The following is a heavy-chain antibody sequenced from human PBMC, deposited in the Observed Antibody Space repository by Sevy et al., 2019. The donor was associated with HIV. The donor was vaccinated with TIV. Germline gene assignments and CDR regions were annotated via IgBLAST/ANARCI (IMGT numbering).Heavy chain of an antibody. J-gene: IGHJ4*02. CDR1: GFTFDTYW. CDR3: ARRFFDV. D-gene: IGHD3-16*01. V-gene: IGHV3-7*01. Sequence: GGSLRLSCAASGFTFDTYWMQWVRQAPGKGLEWVANIRQDRGEIYYSDSVKGRFTISRDNAKESLFLQMTNLKVEDSGIYYCARRFFDVWGQGVLVTVSS. CDR2: IRQDRGEI.